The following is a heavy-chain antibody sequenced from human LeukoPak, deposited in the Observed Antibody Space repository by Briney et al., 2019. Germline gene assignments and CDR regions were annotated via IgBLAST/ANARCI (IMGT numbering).Heavy chain of an antibody. D-gene: IGHD1-7*01. CDR3: ARLITGTTEALAGWFDP. CDR1: GYTFTSYG. V-gene: IGHV1-18*01. J-gene: IGHJ5*02. CDR2: ISAYNGNT. Sequence: ASVKVSCKASGYTFTSYGISWVRQAPGQGLEWMGWISAYNGNTNYAQKLQGRVTMTTDTSTSTAYMELRSLRSDDTAVYYCARLITGTTEALAGWFDPWGQGTLVTVSS.